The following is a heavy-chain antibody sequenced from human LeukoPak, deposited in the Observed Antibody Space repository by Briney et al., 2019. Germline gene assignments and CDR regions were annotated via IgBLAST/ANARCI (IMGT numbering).Heavy chain of an antibody. D-gene: IGHD3-22*01. J-gene: IGHJ4*02. CDR1: GFTFSSYS. CDR3: AKGGYYDSSGFPFDY. Sequence: GGSLRLSCAASGFTFSSYSMNWVRQAPGKGLEWVSSISSSSSYIYYADSVKGRFTISRDNAKNSLYLQMNGLRAEDTALYYCAKGGYYDSSGFPFDYWGQGTLVTVSS. CDR2: ISSSSSYI. V-gene: IGHV3-21*04.